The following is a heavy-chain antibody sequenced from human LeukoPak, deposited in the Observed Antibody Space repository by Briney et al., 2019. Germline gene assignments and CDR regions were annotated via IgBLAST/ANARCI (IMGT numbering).Heavy chain of an antibody. V-gene: IGHV3-30*18. CDR2: ISFDESEK. Sequence: GGSLRLSCAVSGFTLSNSAMHWVRQAPGKGLEWVATISFDESEKFYADSVKGRFTISRDTSKNTVYLQMNSLRAEDTAVYYCVKDKNWSWSLDYWGQGTLVTVSS. CDR1: GFTLSNSA. D-gene: IGHD6-13*01. J-gene: IGHJ4*02. CDR3: VKDKNWSWSLDY.